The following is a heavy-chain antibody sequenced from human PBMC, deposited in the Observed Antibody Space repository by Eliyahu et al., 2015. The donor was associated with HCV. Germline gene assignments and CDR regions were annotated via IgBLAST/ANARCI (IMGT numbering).Heavy chain of an antibody. J-gene: IGHJ6*04. CDR2: FDPEDGET. CDR3: ATAVHGSGSYYNFYYYGMDV. V-gene: IGHV1-24*01. Sequence: EWMGGFDPEDGETIYAQKFQGRVTMTEDTSTDTAYMELSSLRSEDTAVYYCATAVHGSGSYYNFYYYGMDVWGKGTTVTVSS. D-gene: IGHD3-10*01.